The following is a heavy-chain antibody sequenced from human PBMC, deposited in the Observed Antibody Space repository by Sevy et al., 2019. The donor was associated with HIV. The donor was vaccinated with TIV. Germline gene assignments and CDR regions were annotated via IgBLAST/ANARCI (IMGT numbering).Heavy chain of an antibody. Sequence: SETLSLTCTVTGGSINSDSYYWGWIRQPPGKGLEWIGNIYYSGTTYYNPSLKSRVTISVDTSKNQFSLKLSSVTAADTAVYYCARFEYGDYVSHFEYWGQGTLVTVSS. V-gene: IGHV4-39*01. CDR2: IYYSGTT. CDR3: ARFEYGDYVSHFEY. CDR1: GGSINSDSYY. D-gene: IGHD2-21*02. J-gene: IGHJ4*02.